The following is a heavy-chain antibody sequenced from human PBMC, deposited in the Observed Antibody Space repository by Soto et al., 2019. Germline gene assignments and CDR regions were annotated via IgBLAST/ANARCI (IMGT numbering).Heavy chain of an antibody. CDR1: GFTFSSNA. CDR2: ISGSGDFT. CDR3: ARDKSPYSSGWHNRHFDY. D-gene: IGHD6-19*01. Sequence: GGSLRLSCAASGFTFSSNAMSWVRQAPGKGLEWVSVISGSGDFTFYADSVKGRFTISRDNSKNTLYLQMNTLRAEDTAVYYCARDKSPYSSGWHNRHFDYWVQGTLVTVSS. V-gene: IGHV3-23*01. J-gene: IGHJ4*02.